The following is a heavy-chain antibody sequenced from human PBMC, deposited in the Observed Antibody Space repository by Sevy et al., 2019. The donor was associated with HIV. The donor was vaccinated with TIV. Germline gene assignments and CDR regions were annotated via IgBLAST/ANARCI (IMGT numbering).Heavy chain of an antibody. J-gene: IGHJ6*02. Sequence: ASVKVSCKASGYTFTSYDINWVRQATGQGLEWMGWMNPNSGNRGYAQMFQGRVTMTRNTSISTAYMELSSLRSEDTAVYYCARAYSSSWYGVYYYYGMDVWGQGTTVTVSS. CDR1: GYTFTSYD. V-gene: IGHV1-8*01. CDR3: ARAYSSSWYGVYYYYGMDV. CDR2: MNPNSGNR. D-gene: IGHD6-13*01.